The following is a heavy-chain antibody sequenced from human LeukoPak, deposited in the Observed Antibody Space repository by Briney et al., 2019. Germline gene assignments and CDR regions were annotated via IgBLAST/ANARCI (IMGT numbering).Heavy chain of an antibody. J-gene: IGHJ4*02. CDR2: LYYSGSTWST. Sequence: PSETLSLTCTVSGGSISSRSYYWGWIRQSPGKGLEWVGSLYYSGSTWSTYYNPSLKSRITISEDTSKSQFSLQLSSVTAADTAVYYCARQPVRLLELSSHYWGQGTQVIVSS. D-gene: IGHD3-3*01. CDR3: ARQPVRLLELSSHY. CDR1: GGSISSRSYY. V-gene: IGHV4-39*01.